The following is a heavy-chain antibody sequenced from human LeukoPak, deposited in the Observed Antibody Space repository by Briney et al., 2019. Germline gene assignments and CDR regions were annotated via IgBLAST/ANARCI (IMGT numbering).Heavy chain of an antibody. D-gene: IGHD6-13*01. V-gene: IGHV3-7*01. CDR3: ARDGIAAAGTFQVNWFDP. CDR2: IKQDGSEK. J-gene: IGHJ5*02. CDR1: GFTFSSYW. Sequence: GGSLRLSCAASGFTFSSYWMSWVRQAPGKGLEWVANIKQDGSEKYYVDSVKGRFTISRDNSKNTLYLQMNSLRAEDTAVYYCARDGIAAAGTFQVNWFDPWGQGTLVTVSS.